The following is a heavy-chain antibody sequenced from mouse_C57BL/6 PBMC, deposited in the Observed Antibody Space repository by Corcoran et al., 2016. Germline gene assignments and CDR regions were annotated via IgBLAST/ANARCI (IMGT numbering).Heavy chain of an antibody. CDR2: INTYSGVP. CDR3: ARVYDGYYRAMDY. V-gene: IGHV9-3*01. Sequence: QIQLVQSGPELKKPGETVKISCKASGYTFTTYGMSWVKQAPGKGLKWMGWINTYSGVPTYADDFKGRFAFSLETSASTAYLQINNLINEDTATYFCARVYDGYYRAMDYWGQGTSVTVSS. CDR1: GYTFTTYG. D-gene: IGHD2-3*01. J-gene: IGHJ4*01.